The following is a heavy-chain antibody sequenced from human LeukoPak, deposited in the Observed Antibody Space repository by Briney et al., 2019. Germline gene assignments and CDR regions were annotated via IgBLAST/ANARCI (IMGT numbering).Heavy chain of an antibody. CDR1: GYTFTRYD. CDR3: ARVDGSVGY. V-gene: IGHV1-8*03. J-gene: IGHJ4*02. CDR2: IITKSGMT. D-gene: IGHD3-22*01. Sequence: ASVKVSCKASGYTFTRYDINWVRQATGQGLEWMGWIITKSGMTGHAQKFQGRLTITKDTSISTVYMELSSLSSEDTAVYFCARVDGSVGYWGQGTLVTVSS.